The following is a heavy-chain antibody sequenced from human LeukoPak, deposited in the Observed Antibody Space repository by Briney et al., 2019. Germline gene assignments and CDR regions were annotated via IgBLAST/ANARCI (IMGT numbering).Heavy chain of an antibody. CDR1: GGSISRFY. D-gene: IGHD5-24*01. V-gene: IGHV4-59*01. Sequence: KPSETLSLTCTVSGGSISRFYWGWIRQPPGKRLGWVGYIYYSGSTNYNPSLKSRVTISVDTSKNQFSLKLSSVTAADTAVYYCARVSRDGYNFDYWGQGTLVTVSS. CDR2: IYYSGST. CDR3: ARVSRDGYNFDY. J-gene: IGHJ4*02.